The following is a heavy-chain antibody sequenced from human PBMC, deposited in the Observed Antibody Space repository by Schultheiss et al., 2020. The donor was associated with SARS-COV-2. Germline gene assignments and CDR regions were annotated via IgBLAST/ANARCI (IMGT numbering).Heavy chain of an antibody. D-gene: IGHD6-13*01. J-gene: IGHJ6*02. V-gene: IGHV1-2*04. CDR3: ARDSPAAQYIFYALDI. CDR2: INPNSGGT. Sequence: ASVKVSCKASGYTFTAYYLHWVRQAPGQGLEWMGWINPNSGGTNYAQKFQGWVTMTRDTSISTAYMELSRLRSDDTAIYYCARDSPAAQYIFYALDIWGQGTTVTVSS. CDR1: GYTFTAYY.